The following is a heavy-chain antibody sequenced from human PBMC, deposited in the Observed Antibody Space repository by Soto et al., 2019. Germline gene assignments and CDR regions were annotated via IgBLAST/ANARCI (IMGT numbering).Heavy chain of an antibody. CDR2: IYSLGNT. Sequence: SDTWPVSEGSIGGSSDYCGSNRQPPGQGLEWLGTIYSLGNTYYNPSLKSRVTISVDKSKSQLFLKLSSVTAPDTAVYYCARQIYDSSGYYYAYWGQGTLVTVSS. V-gene: IGHV4-39*01. D-gene: IGHD3-22*01. CDR3: ARQIYDSSGYYYAY. J-gene: IGHJ4*02. CDR1: EGSIGGSSDY.